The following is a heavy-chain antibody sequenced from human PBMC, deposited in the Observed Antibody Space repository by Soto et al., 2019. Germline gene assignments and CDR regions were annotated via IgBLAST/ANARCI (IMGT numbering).Heavy chain of an antibody. V-gene: IGHV1-18*01. CDR2: ISAYNGNT. CDR3: ARVLSSYGDYNYNWFDP. J-gene: IGHJ5*02. Sequence: GASVKVSCKASGYTFTNYGISWVRQAPGQGLEWMGWISAYNGNTNYAQKLQGRVTMTTDTSTSTAYMELRSLRSDDTAVYYCARVLSSYGDYNYNWFDPWGQGTLVTVSS. CDR1: GYTFTNYG. D-gene: IGHD4-17*01.